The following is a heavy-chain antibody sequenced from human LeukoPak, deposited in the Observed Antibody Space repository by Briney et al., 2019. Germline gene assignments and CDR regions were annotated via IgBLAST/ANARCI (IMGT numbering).Heavy chain of an antibody. Sequence: PETLSLTCAVYGGSFSGYYWSWIRQPPGKGLEWIGEINHSGSTNYNPSLKSRVTISVDTSKNQFSLKLSSVTAADTAVYYCARVIRYFDYYYYYGMDVWGQGTTVTVSS. J-gene: IGHJ6*02. CDR2: INHSGST. CDR1: GGSFSGYY. V-gene: IGHV4-34*01. D-gene: IGHD3-9*01. CDR3: ARVIRYFDYYYYYGMDV.